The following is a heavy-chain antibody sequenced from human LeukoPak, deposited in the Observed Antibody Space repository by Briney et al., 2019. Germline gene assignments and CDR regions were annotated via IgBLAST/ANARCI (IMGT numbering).Heavy chain of an antibody. Sequence: GGFLRLSCAASGFTLSSYAMSWVRQAPGKGLEWVSTITGSGDSSYHADSVKGRFTISRDNSKNTLSLQMNSLRAEDTAVYYCAKGGYDSSGYYFFDYWGQGTLVTVSS. CDR3: AKGGYDSSGYYFFDY. J-gene: IGHJ4*02. CDR2: ITGSGDSS. CDR1: GFTLSSYA. D-gene: IGHD3-22*01. V-gene: IGHV3-23*01.